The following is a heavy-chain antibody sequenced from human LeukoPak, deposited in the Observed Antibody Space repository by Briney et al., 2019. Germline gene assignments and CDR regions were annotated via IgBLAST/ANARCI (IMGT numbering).Heavy chain of an antibody. CDR2: ISGNSGTT. CDR3: AHGTVYQLDY. Sequence: GGSLRLSCAASGFTFSSYGMSWVRQAPGKGLEWVSGISGNSGTTYYADSVKGRFTISRDNSKNTLYLQMNSLRAEDTAVYYCAHGTVYQLDYWGQGTLVTVSS. CDR1: GFTFSSYG. J-gene: IGHJ4*02. D-gene: IGHD2-2*01. V-gene: IGHV3-23*01.